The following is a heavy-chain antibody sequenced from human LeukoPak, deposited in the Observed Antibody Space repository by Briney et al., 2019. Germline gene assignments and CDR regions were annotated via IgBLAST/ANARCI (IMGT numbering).Heavy chain of an antibody. CDR2: IYPGDSDT. V-gene: IGHV5-51*01. CDR3: ARGGRWVRHYYYDSSGYLYYFDY. D-gene: IGHD3-22*01. CDR1: GYNFTNYW. J-gene: IGHJ4*02. Sequence: GESLKISCKGSGYNFTNYWIGWVRQMPGKGLEWMGIIYPGDSDTTYSPSFQGQVTISADKSISTAYLQWSSLKASDTAMYYCARGGRWVRHYYYDSSGYLYYFDYWGQGTLVTVSS.